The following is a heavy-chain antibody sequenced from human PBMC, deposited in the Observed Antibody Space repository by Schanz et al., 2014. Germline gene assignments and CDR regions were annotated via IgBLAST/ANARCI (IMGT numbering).Heavy chain of an antibody. CDR2: VRKKEFSDDTE. CDR1: GFSFSDHA. D-gene: IGHD3-9*01. V-gene: IGHV3-72*01. J-gene: IGHJ4*02. CDR3: VREGSTTPVAGLRSFDWLGRFDY. Sequence: EVELVESGGGLVQPGGSLRLSCAASGFSFSDHAMDWVRQAAGKGLEWVGRVRKKEFSDDTEEYAASVRGRFTISRDDSKNVVNLQMNGLKTEDTAMCYCVREGSTTPVAGLRSFDWLGRFDYWGQGALVTVSS.